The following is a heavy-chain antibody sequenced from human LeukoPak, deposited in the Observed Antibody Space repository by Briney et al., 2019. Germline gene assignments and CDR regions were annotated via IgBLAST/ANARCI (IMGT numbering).Heavy chain of an antibody. CDR1: GYSFTNTF. CDR2: IYPGDSDT. Sequence: GESLKISCKASGYSFTNTFIGWVRQMPGKGLEWMGIIYPGDSDTRYSPSFQGQVTISVDKSVTTAYLQWSSLQASDTAMYYCARPIAAAGTDLGHWGQGTLVTVSS. J-gene: IGHJ4*02. CDR3: ARPIAAAGTDLGH. D-gene: IGHD6-13*01. V-gene: IGHV5-51*01.